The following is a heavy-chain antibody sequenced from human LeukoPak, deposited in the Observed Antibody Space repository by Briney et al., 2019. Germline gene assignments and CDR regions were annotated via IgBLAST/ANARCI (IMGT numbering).Heavy chain of an antibody. V-gene: IGHV5-51*01. CDR3: ARPENTMIVAPWWY. CDR2: IYPGDSDT. CDR1: GYSFSIYW. D-gene: IGHD3-22*01. Sequence: PGESLKISCKGFGYSFSIYWIGWVRQMPGKGLEWMGIIYPGDSDTRYSPSFQGQVTISADKSISTAYLQWSSLKASDTAMYYCARPENTMIVAPWWYWGQGTLVTVSS. J-gene: IGHJ4*02.